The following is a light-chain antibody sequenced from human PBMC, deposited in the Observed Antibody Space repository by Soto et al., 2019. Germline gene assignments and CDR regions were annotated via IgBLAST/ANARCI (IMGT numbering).Light chain of an antibody. CDR1: QSISSW. CDR2: AAS. V-gene: IGKV1-5*01. CDR3: QQYDNWPWT. Sequence: DIQMTQSPATLSASLGDRVTITCRASQSISSWLAWYQQKPGKAPKLLIYAASSLQSGVPSRFSGSGSGTDFTLTISSLQPDDFATYYCQQYDNWPWTFGQGTKVDI. J-gene: IGKJ1*01.